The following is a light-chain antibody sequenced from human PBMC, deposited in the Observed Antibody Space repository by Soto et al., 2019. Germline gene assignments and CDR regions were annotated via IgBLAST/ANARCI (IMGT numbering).Light chain of an antibody. Sequence: EIVLTQTPGTLSLSQGERATLSCRASQSVSSSYLAWYQQKPGQAPRLLIYGASSRATGIPDRFSGSGSGTDFTLTISRLEPEDFAVYYCQQYGSSPWTLGQGTKVDIK. V-gene: IGKV3-20*01. CDR3: QQYGSSPWT. J-gene: IGKJ1*01. CDR1: QSVSSSY. CDR2: GAS.